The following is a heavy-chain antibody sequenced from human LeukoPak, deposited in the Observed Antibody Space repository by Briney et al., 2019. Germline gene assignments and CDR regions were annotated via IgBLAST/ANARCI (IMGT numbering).Heavy chain of an antibody. CDR2: ISGSGGST. Sequence: GGTLRLSCAASGFTFSSYGMSWVRQAPGKGLEWVSAISGSGGSTYYADSVKGRFTISRDNSKNTLYLQMNSLRAEDTAVYYCAKEVQLWLVDAGYMDVWGKGTTVTISS. V-gene: IGHV3-23*01. J-gene: IGHJ6*03. CDR3: AKEVQLWLVDAGYMDV. CDR1: GFTFSSYG. D-gene: IGHD5-18*01.